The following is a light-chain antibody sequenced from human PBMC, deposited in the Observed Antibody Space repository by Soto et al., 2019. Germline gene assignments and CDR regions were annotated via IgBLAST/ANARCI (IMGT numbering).Light chain of an antibody. CDR1: QSISSW. V-gene: IGKV1-5*03. CDR2: KAS. J-gene: IGKJ4*01. CDR3: QQYNSYPLT. Sequence: IQITQSASTLSASVGDRVTITCRASQSISSWLAWYQQKPGKAPKLLIYKASTLKSGVPSRFSGSGSGTEFTLTISSLQPDDFATYYCQQYNSYPLTFGGGTKVDIK.